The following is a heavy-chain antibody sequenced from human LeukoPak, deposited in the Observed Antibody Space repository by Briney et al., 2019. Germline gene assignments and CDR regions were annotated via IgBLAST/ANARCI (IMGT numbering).Heavy chain of an antibody. D-gene: IGHD5-18*01. CDR3: TKDATRGYSYGYCFDY. CDR2: ISWDGGST. J-gene: IGHJ4*02. Sequence: GALRLSCAASGFTFDDYTMHWVRQAPGKGLEWVSLISWDGGSTYYADSVKGRFTISRDNSKNSLYLQMNSLRTEGTALYYCTKDATRGYSYGYCFDYWGQGTLVTVSS. CDR1: GFTFDDYT. V-gene: IGHV3-43*01.